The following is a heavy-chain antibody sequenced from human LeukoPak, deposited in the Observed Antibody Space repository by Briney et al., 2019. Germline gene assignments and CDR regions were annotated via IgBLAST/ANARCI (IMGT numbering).Heavy chain of an antibody. Sequence: GGSLRLSCAASTFTFSNAWMSWVRQAPGKGLEWVGRIKSKSDGGTTDYAAPVKGRFTISRDDSKNTLYLQMSSLKTEDTAVYYCTTAPRGYCSGGSCSYAFDIWGQGTMVTVSS. V-gene: IGHV3-15*01. J-gene: IGHJ3*02. CDR3: TTAPRGYCSGGSCSYAFDI. D-gene: IGHD2-15*01. CDR2: IKSKSDGGTT. CDR1: TFTFSNAW.